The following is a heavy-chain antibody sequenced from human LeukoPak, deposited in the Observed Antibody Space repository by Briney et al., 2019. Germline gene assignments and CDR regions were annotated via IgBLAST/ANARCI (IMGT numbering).Heavy chain of an antibody. Sequence: PSETLSLTCAVYGGSFSGYYWSWIRQPPGKGLEWIGEINHSGSTNYNPSLKSRVTISVDTSKNQFSLKLSSVTAADTAVYYCARHSKWNGYYYGSGIGAVKEWFDPWGQGTLVTVSS. CDR2: INHSGST. J-gene: IGHJ5*02. CDR1: GGSFSGYY. D-gene: IGHD3-10*01. CDR3: ARHSKWNGYYYGSGIGAVKEWFDP. V-gene: IGHV4-34*01.